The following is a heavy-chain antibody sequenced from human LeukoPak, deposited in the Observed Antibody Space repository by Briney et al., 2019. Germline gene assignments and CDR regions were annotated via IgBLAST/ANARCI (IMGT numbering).Heavy chain of an antibody. J-gene: IGHJ4*02. D-gene: IGHD3-22*01. CDR1: GFTFEDYG. V-gene: IGHV3-20*04. CDR3: ARDERYYDSSGYYSPFDY. Sequence: GGSLRLSXAASGFTFEDYGMSWVRQAPGKGLEWVSGINWNGGSTGYADSVKGRFTISRDNAKNSLYLQMNSLRAEDTALYYCARDERYYDSSGYYSPFDYWGQGTLVTVSS. CDR2: INWNGGST.